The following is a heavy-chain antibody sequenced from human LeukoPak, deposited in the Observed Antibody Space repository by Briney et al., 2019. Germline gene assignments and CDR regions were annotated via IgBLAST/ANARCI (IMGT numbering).Heavy chain of an antibody. D-gene: IGHD3-22*01. CDR3: ARGYASSGYAIDY. CDR2: MYTSGTT. CDR1: GGSFSGYY. V-gene: IGHV4-59*10. J-gene: IGHJ4*02. Sequence: PSETLSLTCAVYGGSFSGYYWNWIRQPAGNRLEWIGRMYTSGTTYYNPSLKSRVTMSLDTSNNQFSLKLRSVTAADTALYYCARGYASSGYAIDYWGQGTLVTVSS.